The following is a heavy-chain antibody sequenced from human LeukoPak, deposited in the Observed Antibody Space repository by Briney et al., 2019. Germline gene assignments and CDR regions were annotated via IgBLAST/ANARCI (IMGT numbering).Heavy chain of an antibody. CDR1: GFTFSNYW. CDR2: INQVGREK. CDR3: AYTHSGYAEYFDY. D-gene: IGHD5-12*01. J-gene: IGHJ4*02. V-gene: IGHV3-7*01. Sequence: PGGSLRLACAVYGFTFSNYWMKWVRQAQGKGMEWVANINQVGREKYYVDSVKGRFNISRDNAKNSLYLQMNSLRAEDTAVYYCAYTHSGYAEYFDYWGQGTLVTVSS.